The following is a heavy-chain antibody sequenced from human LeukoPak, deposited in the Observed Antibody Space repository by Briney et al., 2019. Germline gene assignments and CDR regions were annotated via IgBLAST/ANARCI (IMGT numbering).Heavy chain of an antibody. Sequence: GGSLRLSCAASGFSFSSYWMTWVRQAPGKGLEWVANIKQDGCEKYYVDSVKGRFTISRDNAKNSLYLQMNSLRAEDTAVYYCARATTTVTTFDYWGQGTLVTVSS. CDR1: GFSFSSYW. D-gene: IGHD4-17*01. J-gene: IGHJ4*02. V-gene: IGHV3-7*01. CDR3: ARATTTVTTFDY. CDR2: IKQDGCEK.